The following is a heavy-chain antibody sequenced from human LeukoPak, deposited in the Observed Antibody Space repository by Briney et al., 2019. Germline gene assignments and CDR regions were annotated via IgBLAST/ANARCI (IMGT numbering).Heavy chain of an antibody. D-gene: IGHD4-17*01. CDR2: ISPNIGGT. J-gene: IGHJ5*02. CDR3: ATRSDYGDEEFDP. Sequence: SVKLSCKPSVYTFTGYYMHWVRQAPRQGLEWVVWISPNIGGTNYAQKCQGRVTMTRDTSISTAYMELSRLRSDDTAVYYGATRSDYGDEEFDPWGQGTLVTVSS. CDR1: VYTFTGYY. V-gene: IGHV1-2*02.